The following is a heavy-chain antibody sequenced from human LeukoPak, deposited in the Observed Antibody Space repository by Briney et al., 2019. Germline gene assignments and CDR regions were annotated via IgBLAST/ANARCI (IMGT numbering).Heavy chain of an antibody. D-gene: IGHD3-22*01. V-gene: IGHV3-48*01. CDR1: RFTFSSYA. Sequence: PGGSLRLSCAASRFTFSSYAMSWVRQAPGKGLEWVSYISSSSSTMYYADSVKGRFTISRDNAKNSLYLQMNSLRAEDTAVYYCARDGPYDSSGYLDAFDIWGQGTMVTVSS. CDR3: ARDGPYDSSGYLDAFDI. J-gene: IGHJ3*02. CDR2: ISSSSSTM.